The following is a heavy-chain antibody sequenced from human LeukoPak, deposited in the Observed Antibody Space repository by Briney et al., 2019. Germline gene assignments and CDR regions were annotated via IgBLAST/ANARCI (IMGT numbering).Heavy chain of an antibody. J-gene: IGHJ6*02. Sequence: SETLSLTCTVSGGSISSYYWSWIRQPPGKGLEWIGYIYYSGSTNYNPSLKSRVTVSVDTSKNQFPLKLSSVTAADTAVYYCARDRAPEKYCSSTSCYGDYYYGMDVWGQGTTVTVSS. CDR3: ARDRAPEKYCSSTSCYGDYYYGMDV. V-gene: IGHV4-59*01. D-gene: IGHD2-2*01. CDR1: GGSISSYY. CDR2: IYYSGST.